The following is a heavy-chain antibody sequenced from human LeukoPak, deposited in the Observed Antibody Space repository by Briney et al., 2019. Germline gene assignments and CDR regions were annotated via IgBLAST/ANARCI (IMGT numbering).Heavy chain of an antibody. CDR1: GGTFSSYA. Sequence: SVKVSCKASGGTFSSYAISWVRQAPGQGPEWMGGIVPFSATIHYAQRFQDRVTITADKSTSTAYMELTSLRSEDTAVYYCARGYSNNFYGFDHWGQGTLVTVSS. D-gene: IGHD5-12*01. V-gene: IGHV1-69*06. CDR2: IVPFSATI. J-gene: IGHJ4*02. CDR3: ARGYSNNFYGFDH.